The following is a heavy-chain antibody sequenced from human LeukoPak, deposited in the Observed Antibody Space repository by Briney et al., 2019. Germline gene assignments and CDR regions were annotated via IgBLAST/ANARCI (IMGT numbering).Heavy chain of an antibody. J-gene: IGHJ3*02. Sequence: ASVKVSCKASGGTFSSYAISWVRQAPGQGLEWMGRIIPILGIANYAQKFQGRVTITADKSTSTAYMELGSLRSEDTAVYYCAREEVVPDAFDIWGQGTMVTVSS. D-gene: IGHD2-15*01. V-gene: IGHV1-69*04. CDR3: AREEVVPDAFDI. CDR2: IIPILGIA. CDR1: GGTFSSYA.